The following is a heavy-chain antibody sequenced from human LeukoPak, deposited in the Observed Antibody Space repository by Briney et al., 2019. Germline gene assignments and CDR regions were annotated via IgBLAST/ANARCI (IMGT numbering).Heavy chain of an antibody. CDR2: IRRSGSET. V-gene: IGHV3-7*03. CDR1: GFTFSNYW. D-gene: IGHD7-27*01. CDR3: ARENWGSDY. Sequence: GGSLRLSCAASGFTFSNYWMTWVRQAPGKGLEWVANIRRSGSETYYVDSVKGRFTISRDDAKNSLYLQMNSLRADDTAVYYGARENWGSDYWGKGTLVTVSS. J-gene: IGHJ4*02.